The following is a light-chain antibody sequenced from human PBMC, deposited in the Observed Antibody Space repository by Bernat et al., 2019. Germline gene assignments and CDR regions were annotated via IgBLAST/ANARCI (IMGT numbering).Light chain of an antibody. V-gene: IGKV2-28*01. J-gene: IGKJ3*01. CDR1: QSLLHSNGYNY. CDR2: LGS. Sequence: DIVMTQSPLSLPVTPGEPASISCRSSQSLLHSNGYNYLDWYLQKPGQSPQLLIYLGSNRASGVPDRFSGSGSGTDFTLKISRVEAEDVGIYYCMQARQTPFTFVPWTKVDIK. CDR3: MQARQTPFT.